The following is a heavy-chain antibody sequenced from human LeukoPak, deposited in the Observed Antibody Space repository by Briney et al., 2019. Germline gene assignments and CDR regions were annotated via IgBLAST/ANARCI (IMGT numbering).Heavy chain of an antibody. V-gene: IGHV4-4*07. CDR3: ARGECSGGSCSTHNYYYYYMHV. D-gene: IGHD2-15*01. CDR2: IYTSGST. CDR1: GVSISSYY. Sequence: SETLSLTCTVSGVSISSYYWSWIRHPAGKGLEWIGRIYTSGSTNYNPSLKSRVSMSVDTSKNQFSLKLSSVTAADTAVYYCARGECSGGSCSTHNYYYYYMHVWGKGTAVTVSS. J-gene: IGHJ6*03.